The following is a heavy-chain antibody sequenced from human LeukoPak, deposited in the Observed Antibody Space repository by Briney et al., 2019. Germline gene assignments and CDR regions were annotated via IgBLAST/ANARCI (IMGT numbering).Heavy chain of an antibody. CDR2: VFYSGTT. Sequence: ETLSLTCNVSGDYITTTNYYWAWIRQPPGKGLELVASVFYSGTTYYNPSLKSRVVISMDTSKKQISLTLSSVTATDTAIYYCARRSRLYKHETTGYHDSWGQGTLVTVSS. CDR1: GDYITTTNYY. CDR3: ARRSRLYKHETTGYHDS. V-gene: IGHV4-39*01. D-gene: IGHD3-9*01. J-gene: IGHJ4*02.